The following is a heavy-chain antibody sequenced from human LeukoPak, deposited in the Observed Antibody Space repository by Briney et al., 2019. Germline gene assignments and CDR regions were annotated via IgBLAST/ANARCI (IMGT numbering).Heavy chain of an antibody. CDR3: AREKGIDSFDV. CDR1: GYTFIDYS. CDR2: INTALGNT. J-gene: IGHJ3*01. Sequence: ASVKVSCKASGYTFIDYSIHWLRQDPGQRLEWMGWINTALGNTRYSQLLQGRVSFARDTSANTVYMELSNLTSVDTAVYYCAREKGIDSFDVWGQGALVVVSS. V-gene: IGHV1-3*04.